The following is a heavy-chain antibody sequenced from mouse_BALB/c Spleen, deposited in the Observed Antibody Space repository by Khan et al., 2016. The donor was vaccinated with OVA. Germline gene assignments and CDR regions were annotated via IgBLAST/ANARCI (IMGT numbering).Heavy chain of an antibody. J-gene: IGHJ2*01. CDR3: TREAYRYDEYYFDY. V-gene: IGHV5-6-5*01. D-gene: IGHD2-14*01. Sequence: AVSGFTFSSFVMSWVRQTPEKRLEWVASISSGGSTYYPDSVKGRFTISRDNARNIVYLQMSSLRSEDMAIYYCTREAYRYDEYYFDYWGQGTTLIVSS. CDR1: GFTFSSFV. CDR2: ISSGGST.